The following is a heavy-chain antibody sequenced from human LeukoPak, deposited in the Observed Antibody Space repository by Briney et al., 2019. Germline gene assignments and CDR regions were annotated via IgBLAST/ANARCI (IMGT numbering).Heavy chain of an antibody. Sequence: PGGSLRLSCAASGITFSTFGMHWVRQAPGKGLEWVAVISYDGTNKNYADSVKGRFTISRDNSKNTLYLQMNSLRAEDTAVYYCAKDVGHQSYYYYGMDVWGQGTTVTVSS. V-gene: IGHV3-30*18. J-gene: IGHJ6*02. CDR2: ISYDGTNK. CDR3: AKDVGHQSYYYYGMDV. CDR1: GITFSTFG. D-gene: IGHD2-15*01.